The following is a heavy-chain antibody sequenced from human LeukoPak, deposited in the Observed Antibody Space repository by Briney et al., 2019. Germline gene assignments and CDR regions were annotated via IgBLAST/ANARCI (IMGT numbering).Heavy chain of an antibody. CDR3: ATTLRDGYYYYGMDV. J-gene: IGHJ6*02. V-gene: IGHV5-10-1*01. CDR2: IDPSDSYT. CDR1: GYTFINYW. Sequence: GESLKISCKGSGYTFINYWIAWVRQMPGKGLEWMGRIDPSDSYTNYSPSFQGHVTISADKSISTAYLQWSSLKASDAAMYYRATTLRDGYYYYGMDVWGQGTTVTVSS.